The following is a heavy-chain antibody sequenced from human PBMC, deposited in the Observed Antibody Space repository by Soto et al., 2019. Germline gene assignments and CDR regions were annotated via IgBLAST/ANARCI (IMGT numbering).Heavy chain of an antibody. CDR2: IYPGDSDI. Sequence: GESLKISFEASGYSFSTYWIGWVRQLPGKGLEWMGSIYPGDSDIRYSPSFQGQVSISADKSISAAYLQWSSLKASDTAMYYCARLNWNYRGYFDYWSQGTLVTVSS. V-gene: IGHV5-51*01. J-gene: IGHJ4*02. D-gene: IGHD1-7*01. CDR3: ARLNWNYRGYFDY. CDR1: GYSFSTYW.